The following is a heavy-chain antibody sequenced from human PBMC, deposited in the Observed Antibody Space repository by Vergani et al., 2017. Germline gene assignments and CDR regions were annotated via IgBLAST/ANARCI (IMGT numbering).Heavy chain of an antibody. CDR2: ISGSGGST. Sequence: EVQLVESGGDLVQPGRSLRLSCAASGFTFSSYAMSWVRQAPGKGLEWVSAISGSGGSTYYADSVKGRLTISRDNSKNTLYLQMNSLRVEDTAVYYCARAYGRYDWFDYWGQRTLVTVSS. J-gene: IGHJ4*01. D-gene: IGHD1-20*01. CDR3: ARAYGRYDWFDY. CDR1: GFTFSSYA. V-gene: IGHV3-23*04.